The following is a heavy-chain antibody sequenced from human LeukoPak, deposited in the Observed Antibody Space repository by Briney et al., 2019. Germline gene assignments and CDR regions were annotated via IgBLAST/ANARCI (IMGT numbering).Heavy chain of an antibody. V-gene: IGHV4-59*08. D-gene: IGHD4-17*01. CDR1: GGSISSYH. Sequence: PSETLSLSCSVFGGSISSYHWSWIRQPPGKGLEWIAYIHNSGRTKYNPSLKSRVTISVDTPKNQFSLKLSSVTAADTAVYYCARHVGNSYGDYFDYWGQGALVTVSS. CDR3: ARHVGNSYGDYFDY. J-gene: IGHJ4*02. CDR2: IHNSGRT.